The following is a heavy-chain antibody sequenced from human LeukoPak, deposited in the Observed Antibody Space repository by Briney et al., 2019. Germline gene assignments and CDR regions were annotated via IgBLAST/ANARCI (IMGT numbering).Heavy chain of an antibody. CDR1: GGSINSDS. CDR3: ARSLFRGSSSWKGWFDP. CDR2: ILHGGST. Sequence: SETLSLTCAVAGGSINSDSWSWIRQPLGKGLEWVGYILHGGSTNSNPSLKSRVTVSVDGSKNQFSLKLTSVTAADTAVYYCARSLFRGSSSWKGWFDPWGHGILVTVSS. D-gene: IGHD6-13*01. V-gene: IGHV4-30-2*01. J-gene: IGHJ5*02.